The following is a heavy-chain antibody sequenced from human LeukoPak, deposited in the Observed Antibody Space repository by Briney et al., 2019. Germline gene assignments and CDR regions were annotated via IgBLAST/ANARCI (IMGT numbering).Heavy chain of an antibody. V-gene: IGHV4-59*01. D-gene: IGHD3-22*01. CDR2: VSHSGFN. CDR1: GGSISKDY. Sequence: SGTLSLTCTVSGGSISKDYWSWIRQPPGKGLEWVGYVSHSGFNKSNGDITVYNPSLESRVTTSRDTSKNQFSLKLSSVTAADTAVYYCAREEYYSDTSGYHYYFDYWGQGTLVTVSS. J-gene: IGHJ4*02. CDR3: AREEYYSDTSGYHYYFDY.